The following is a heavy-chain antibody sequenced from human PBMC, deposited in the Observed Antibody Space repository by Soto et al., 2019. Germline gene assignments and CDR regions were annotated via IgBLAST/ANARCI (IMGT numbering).Heavy chain of an antibody. CDR3: ARQRVTTGPFDY. CDR2: IYYTGST. D-gene: IGHD4-17*01. V-gene: IGHV4-39*01. Sequence: SETLSLTCTVSGGSISGTTYYWVWIRQPPGKGLEWIGNIYYTGSTNYNPALKSRVTISVDTSKNQFSLKLSSVTAADTAVYYCARQRVTTGPFDYWGQGTLVTVSS. CDR1: GGSISGTTYY. J-gene: IGHJ4*02.